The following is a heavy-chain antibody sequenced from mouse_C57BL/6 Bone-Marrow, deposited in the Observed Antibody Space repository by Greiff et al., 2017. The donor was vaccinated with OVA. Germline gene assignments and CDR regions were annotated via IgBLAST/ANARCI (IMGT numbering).Heavy chain of an antibody. CDR3: ATSTAQGPFDY. CDR1: GFTFSSYG. J-gene: IGHJ2*01. CDR2: ISSGGSYT. Sequence: EVKLVESGGDLVKPGGSLKLSCAASGFTFSSYGMSWVRQTPDKRLEWVATISSGGSYTYYPDSVKGRFTISRDNAKNTLYLQMSSLKSEDTAMYYCATSTAQGPFDYWGQGTTLTVSS. V-gene: IGHV5-6*01. D-gene: IGHD3-2*02.